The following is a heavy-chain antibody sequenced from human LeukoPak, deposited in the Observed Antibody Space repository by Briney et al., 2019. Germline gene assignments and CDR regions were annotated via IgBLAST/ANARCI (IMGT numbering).Heavy chain of an antibody. CDR2: IDPDSGGT. CDR1: GYTFTDYF. V-gene: IGHV1-2*02. CDR3: ARDGYSGYHYHDWFDP. J-gene: IGHJ5*02. Sequence: GASVTVSCKASGYTFTDYFIHWVRQAPGQGLEWMGWIDPDSGGTRYAQKFQGRVTMTSDTSISAAYMELSSLGSDDTAVYYCARDGYSGYHYHDWFDPWGQGTLLTVSS. D-gene: IGHD5-12*01.